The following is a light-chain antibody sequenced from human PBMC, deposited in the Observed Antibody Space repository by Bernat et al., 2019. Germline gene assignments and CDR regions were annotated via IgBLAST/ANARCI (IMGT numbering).Light chain of an antibody. CDR3: AAWDDSLSGSGV. CDR2: SNN. CDR1: SSNIGSNY. J-gene: IGLJ3*02. Sequence: QSVLTQLPSASGTPGQRVTISCSGSSSNIGSNYVYWYQQLPGTAPKLLIYSNNQRPSGVPDRFSGSKSGTSASLAISGLRSEDEADYYCAAWDDSLSGSGVFGGGTKLTVL. V-gene: IGLV1-47*02.